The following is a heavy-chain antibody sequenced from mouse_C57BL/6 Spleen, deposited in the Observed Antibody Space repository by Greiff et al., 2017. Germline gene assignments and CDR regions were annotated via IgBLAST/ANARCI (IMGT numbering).Heavy chain of an antibody. J-gene: IGHJ4*01. CDR3: ARGLITTWGMDY. CDR1: GFTFSDYG. CDR2: ISSGSSTI. Sequence: EVHLVESGGGLVKPGGSLKLSCAASGFTFSDYGMHWVRQAPEKGLEWVAYISSGSSTIYYADTVKGRFTISRDNAKNTLFLQMTSLRSEDAAMYYCARGLITTWGMDYWGQGTSVTVSS. D-gene: IGHD1-2*01. V-gene: IGHV5-17*01.